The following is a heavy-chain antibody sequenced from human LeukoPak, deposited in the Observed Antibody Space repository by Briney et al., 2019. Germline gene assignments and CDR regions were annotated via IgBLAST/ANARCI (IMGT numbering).Heavy chain of an antibody. D-gene: IGHD6-13*01. Sequence: GGSLRLSCATSGFTFNNYNMNWVRQAPGRALEWVSSITSSGTYIFYADSVKGRFTISRDNAKNPLYLQMNSLGPEDTAVYYCARDHASYSSSWYPDYYYYYMDVWGKGTTVTVSS. CDR3: ARDHASYSSSWYPDYYYYYMDV. J-gene: IGHJ6*03. CDR2: ITSSGTYI. CDR1: GFTFNNYN. V-gene: IGHV3-21*01.